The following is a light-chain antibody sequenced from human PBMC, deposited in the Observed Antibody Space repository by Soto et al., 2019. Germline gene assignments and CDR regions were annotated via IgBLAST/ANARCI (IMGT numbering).Light chain of an antibody. CDR2: EVS. Sequence: QSALTQPPSASGSPGQSVTISCTGTSSDVGGYDYVSWYQHHPGKAPKVIIYEVSKRPSGVPDRFSGSKSGNTASLTVSGLQAEDEADYYCTAYAGSKICSVFGTGTKLTVL. J-gene: IGLJ1*01. V-gene: IGLV2-8*01. CDR1: SSDVGGYDY. CDR3: TAYAGSKICSV.